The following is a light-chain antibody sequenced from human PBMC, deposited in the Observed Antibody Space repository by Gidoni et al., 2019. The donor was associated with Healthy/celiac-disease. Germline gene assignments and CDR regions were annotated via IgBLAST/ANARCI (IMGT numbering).Light chain of an antibody. Sequence: QLVLTQSPSASASLGASVKITCTLSSGHSNYAIAWHQQYPEKGPRYLMKLNNDGSHTRGDGVPDRFSGSSSGTERYLTISRLQSEDEADYYCQTWGTGVRVFGGGTKLTVL. J-gene: IGLJ3*02. CDR3: QTWGTGVRV. CDR1: SGHSNYA. V-gene: IGLV4-69*01. CDR2: LNNDGSH.